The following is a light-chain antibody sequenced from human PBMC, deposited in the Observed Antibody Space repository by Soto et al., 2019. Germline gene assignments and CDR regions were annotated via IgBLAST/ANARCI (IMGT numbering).Light chain of an antibody. CDR3: QQYGSSPLT. J-gene: IGKJ4*01. V-gene: IGKV3-20*01. CDR2: GAS. Sequence: EIVFPQSPGTLALSPREGSTLSFMASHSFSSSYLAWYQPKPGQAPRLLIYGASSRATGIPDRFSGSGSGTDFTLTISRLEPEDFAVYYCQQYGSSPLTFGGGTKVDIK. CDR1: HSFSSSY.